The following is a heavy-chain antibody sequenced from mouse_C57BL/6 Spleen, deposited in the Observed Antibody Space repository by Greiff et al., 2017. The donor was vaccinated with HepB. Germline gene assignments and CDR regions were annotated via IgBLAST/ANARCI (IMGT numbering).Heavy chain of an antibody. CDR2: IDPSDSYT. CDR1: GYTFTSYW. V-gene: IGHV1-69*01. CDR3: ARRMGLRRNYFDY. J-gene: IGHJ2*01. D-gene: IGHD2-4*01. Sequence: QVQLQQPGAELVMPGASVKLSCKASGYTFTSYWMHWVKQRPGQGLEWIGEIDPSDSYTNYNQKFKGKSTLTVDKSSSTDYMQLSSLTSEDSAVSYCARRMGLRRNYFDYWGQGTTLTVSS.